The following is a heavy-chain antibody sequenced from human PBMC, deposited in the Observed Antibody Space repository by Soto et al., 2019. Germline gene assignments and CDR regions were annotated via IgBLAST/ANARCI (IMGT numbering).Heavy chain of an antibody. Sequence: GASVKVSCKASGYTFTSYAMHRVRQAPGQRLEWMGWINAGNGNTKYSQKFQGRVTITRDTSASTAYMELSSLRSEDTAVYYCARFVWSSSGWPFDYWGQGTLVTVSS. J-gene: IGHJ4*02. CDR3: ARFVWSSSGWPFDY. CDR2: INAGNGNT. CDR1: GYTFTSYA. V-gene: IGHV1-3*01. D-gene: IGHD6-19*01.